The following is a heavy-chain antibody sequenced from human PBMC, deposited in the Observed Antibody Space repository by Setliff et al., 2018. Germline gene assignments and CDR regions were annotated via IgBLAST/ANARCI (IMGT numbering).Heavy chain of an antibody. V-gene: IGHV3-33*08. CDR1: GFTFSTYR. J-gene: IGHJ5*02. D-gene: IGHD3-10*01. CDR3: VKLVPQAISSDP. CDR2: IWDDGGNK. Sequence: LRLSCAASGFTFSTYRMHGVRQAPGKGLEWVAVIWDDGGNKYHADSVKGRFTISRDNSKNTLYLQMNSQIPEDTAVYYCVKLVPQAISSDPWGPGTLVTVSS.